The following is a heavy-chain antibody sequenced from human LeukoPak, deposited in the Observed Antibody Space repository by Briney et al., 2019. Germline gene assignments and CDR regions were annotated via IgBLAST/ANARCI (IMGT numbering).Heavy chain of an antibody. CDR2: IIPILGIA. J-gene: IGHJ3*02. Sequence: GASVKVSCKASGGTFSSYAISWVRQAPGQGLEWMGRIIPILGIANYAQKFQGRVTITADKSTSTAYMELSSLRSEDTAVYYCARYYDSSGYYWGGAFDIWGQGTMVTVSS. CDR3: ARYYDSSGYYWGGAFDI. D-gene: IGHD3-22*01. V-gene: IGHV1-69*04. CDR1: GGTFSSYA.